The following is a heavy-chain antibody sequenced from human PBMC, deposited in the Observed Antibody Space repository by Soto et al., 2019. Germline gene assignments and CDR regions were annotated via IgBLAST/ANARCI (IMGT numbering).Heavy chain of an antibody. CDR1: GGSFSGYY. V-gene: IGHV4-34*01. CDR2: INHSGST. D-gene: IGHD2-15*01. J-gene: IGHJ6*03. Sequence: QVQLQQWGAGLLKPSETLSLTCAVYGGSFSGYYWSWIRQPPGKGLEWIGEINHSGSTNYNPSLKSRVTISVDTSKKQFSLKLSSVTAADTAVYYCARGLSYCSGGSCYGATYYYYYYMDVWGKGTTVTVSS. CDR3: ARGLSYCSGGSCYGATYYYYYYMDV.